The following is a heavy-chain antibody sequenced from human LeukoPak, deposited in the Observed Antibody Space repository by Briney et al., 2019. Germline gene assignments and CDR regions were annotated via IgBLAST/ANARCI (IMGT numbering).Heavy chain of an antibody. CDR2: VSYSGNT. Sequence: PSETLSLTCTVSGGSIRNYYWSWIRQPPGKGLEWIGYVSYSGNTNYNPSLKSRVTISVDPSKNQFSLKLSSVTAADTAVYYCARSHDYGDYPRTYYFDYWGQGTLVTVSS. CDR3: ARSHDYGDYPRTYYFDY. J-gene: IGHJ4*02. D-gene: IGHD4-17*01. V-gene: IGHV4-59*12. CDR1: GGSIRNYY.